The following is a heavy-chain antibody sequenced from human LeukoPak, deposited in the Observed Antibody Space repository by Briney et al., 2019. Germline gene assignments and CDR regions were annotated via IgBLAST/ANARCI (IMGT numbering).Heavy chain of an antibody. J-gene: IGHJ3*02. Sequence: SETLSLTCTVSGGSISSYYWSWIRQPAGKGLEWIGRIYTSGSTNYNPSLKSRVTISVDTSKNQFSLKLSSVTAADTAVYYCARASYADTAMDQSAFDIWGQGTMVTVSS. CDR3: ARASYADTAMDQSAFDI. CDR1: GGSISSYY. CDR2: IYTSGST. V-gene: IGHV4-4*07. D-gene: IGHD5-18*01.